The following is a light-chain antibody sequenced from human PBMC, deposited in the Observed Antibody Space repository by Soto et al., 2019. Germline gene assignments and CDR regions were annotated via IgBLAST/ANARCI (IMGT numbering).Light chain of an antibody. V-gene: IGKV3-20*01. J-gene: IGKJ3*01. CDR1: QSVGSSY. CDR3: QQYGSSPST. CDR2: GAS. Sequence: EIVLTQSPGTLSLSPGERATLSCRASQSVGSSYLAWYQQKPGQAPRLLIYGASSRATGIPDRFSGSGSGTDFTLTISRLEPEDFAVYYCQQYGSSPSTFGPGTKVDIK.